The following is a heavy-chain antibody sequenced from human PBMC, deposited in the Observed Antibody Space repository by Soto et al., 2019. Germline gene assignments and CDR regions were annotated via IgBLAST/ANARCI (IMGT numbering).Heavy chain of an antibody. CDR3: ARAYYDFWSGYLIPQSPLFDY. V-gene: IGHV3-23*01. CDR1: GFTFSSYA. J-gene: IGHJ4*02. CDR2: ISGSGGST. Sequence: EVQLLESGGGLVQPGGSLRLSCAASGFTFSSYAMSWVRQAPGKGLEWVSAISGSGGSTYYADSVKGRFTIARDNAKNTPYLQMNSLRAEDTAVYYCARAYYDFWSGYLIPQSPLFDYWGQGTLVTVSS. D-gene: IGHD3-3*01.